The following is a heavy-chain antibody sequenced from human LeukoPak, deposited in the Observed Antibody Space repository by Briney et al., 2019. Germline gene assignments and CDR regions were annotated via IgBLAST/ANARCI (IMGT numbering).Heavy chain of an antibody. D-gene: IGHD3-22*01. V-gene: IGHV4-59*01. Sequence: SETLSLTCTVSGGSISSYYWSWIRQPPGKGLEWIGYIYYSGSTNYNPSLKSRVTISVDTSKNQFSLKLSSATAADTAVYYCARWGYYYDSSGYLADYYGMDVWGQGTTVTVSS. CDR1: GGSISSYY. J-gene: IGHJ6*02. CDR2: IYYSGST. CDR3: ARWGYYYDSSGYLADYYGMDV.